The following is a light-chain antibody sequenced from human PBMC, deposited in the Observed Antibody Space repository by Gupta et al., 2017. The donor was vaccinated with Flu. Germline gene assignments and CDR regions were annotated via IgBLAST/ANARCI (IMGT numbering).Light chain of an antibody. CDR2: DAS. J-gene: IGKJ5*01. V-gene: IGKV3-11*01. CDR3: QQRSNWIT. CDR1: QSVSSY. Sequence: SPATLSLSPGERATLSCRASQSVSSYLAGYQQKPGQAPRLLIYDASNRATGIPARFSGSGSGTDFTLTISSLEPEDFAVYYCQQRSNWITFGQGTRLEIK.